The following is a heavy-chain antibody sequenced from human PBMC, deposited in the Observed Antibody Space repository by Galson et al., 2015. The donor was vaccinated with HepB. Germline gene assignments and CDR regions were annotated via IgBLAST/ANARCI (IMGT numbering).Heavy chain of an antibody. CDR1: GFNFANYV. V-gene: IGHV3-23*01. J-gene: IGHJ4*02. D-gene: IGHD6-13*01. CDR2: ISGSGGST. CDR3: AKCSGSNWFVPHHFDY. Sequence: SLRLSCAASGFNFANYVMNWVRQAPGKGLEWVSSISGSGGSTYYRGSFKGRFTISRDNSKNTVYLQMKSLRADDTAVYYCAKCSGSNWFVPHHFDYWGQGTLVTVSS.